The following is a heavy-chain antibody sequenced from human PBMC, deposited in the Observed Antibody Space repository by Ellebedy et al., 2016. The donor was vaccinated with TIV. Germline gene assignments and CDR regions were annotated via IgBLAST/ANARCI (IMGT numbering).Heavy chain of an antibody. CDR2: IKQDGTEK. J-gene: IGHJ4*02. Sequence: GESLKISCAAFGFTFSSYWMSWVRQAPGKGLEWVANIKQDGTEKYYVDSVKGRFTISRDNAKNSLYLQMNSLRAEDTAVYYCARVTTLATGTGYYFDYWGQGTLVTVSS. V-gene: IGHV3-7*01. CDR1: GFTFSSYW. CDR3: ARVTTLATGTGYYFDY. D-gene: IGHD4-17*01.